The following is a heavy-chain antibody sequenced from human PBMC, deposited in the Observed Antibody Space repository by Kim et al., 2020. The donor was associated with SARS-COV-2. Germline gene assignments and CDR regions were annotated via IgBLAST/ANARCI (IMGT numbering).Heavy chain of an antibody. V-gene: IGHV1-69*04. Sequence: SVKVSCKASGGTFSSYAINWVRQAPGQGLEWMGRIIPILGIANYAQKFQGRVTITADKSTSTAYMELSSLRSEDTAVYYCARVSEYCSSTSCYAGYYDYGMDVWGQGTTVTVSS. CDR3: ARVSEYCSSTSCYAGYYDYGMDV. D-gene: IGHD2-2*01. CDR2: IIPILGIA. CDR1: GGTFSSYA. J-gene: IGHJ6*02.